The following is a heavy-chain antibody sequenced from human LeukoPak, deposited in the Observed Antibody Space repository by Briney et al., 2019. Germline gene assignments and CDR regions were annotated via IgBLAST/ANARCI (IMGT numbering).Heavy chain of an antibody. CDR1: GFTFSPYT. J-gene: IGHJ4*02. CDR2: ITGSSSYI. D-gene: IGHD5-18*01. Sequence: PGGSLRLSCAASGFTFSPYTMNWVRQAPGKGLEWVSSITGSSSYIYYADSVKGRFTISRDNSKNTLYLQMNSLRAEDTAVYYCAKASPGYSYGYPFDYWGQGTLVTVSS. V-gene: IGHV3-21*04. CDR3: AKASPGYSYGYPFDY.